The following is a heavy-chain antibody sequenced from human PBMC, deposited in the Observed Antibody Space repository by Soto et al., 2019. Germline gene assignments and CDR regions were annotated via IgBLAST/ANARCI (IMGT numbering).Heavy chain of an antibody. Sequence: KASETLSLTCTVSGGSISSGDYYWSWIRQPPGKGLEWIGYIYYSGSTYYNPSLKSRVTISVDTSKNQFSLKLSSVTAADTAVYYCARDSRMVRGVIDRVPHFDYWGQGTLVTVSS. V-gene: IGHV4-30-4*01. CDR2: IYYSGST. CDR1: GGSISSGDYY. J-gene: IGHJ4*02. D-gene: IGHD3-10*01. CDR3: ARDSRMVRGVIDRVPHFDY.